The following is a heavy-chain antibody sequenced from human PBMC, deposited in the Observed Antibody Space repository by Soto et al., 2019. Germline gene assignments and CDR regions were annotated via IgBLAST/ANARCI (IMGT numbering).Heavy chain of an antibody. CDR2: ISGSGGST. J-gene: IGHJ6*02. V-gene: IGHV3-23*01. Sequence: PXGSLRLSCAASGFTFSSYAMSWVRQAPGKGLEWVSAISGSGGSTYYADSVKGRFTISRDNSKNTLYLQMNSLRAEDTAVYYCAKVGVTTSSAYYYGMDVWGQGTTVTVSS. CDR1: GFTFSSYA. D-gene: IGHD4-4*01. CDR3: AKVGVTTSSAYYYGMDV.